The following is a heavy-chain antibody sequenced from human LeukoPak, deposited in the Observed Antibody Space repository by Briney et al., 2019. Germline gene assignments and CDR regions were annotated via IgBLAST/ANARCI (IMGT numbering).Heavy chain of an antibody. Sequence: SVKVSCKASRGTYSRYAIAWVGQAPGHGAECMGGINLFSGSATQAQKFQGRITISPAQSTSPALFELSNLTADDTALEYCAKGPQYQLIKAVEYYYMVVWGEGTTVTVSS. CDR2: INLFSGSA. J-gene: IGHJ6*03. CDR1: RGTYSRYA. D-gene: IGHD2-2*01. CDR3: AKGPQYQLIKAVEYYYMVV. V-gene: IGHV1-69*13.